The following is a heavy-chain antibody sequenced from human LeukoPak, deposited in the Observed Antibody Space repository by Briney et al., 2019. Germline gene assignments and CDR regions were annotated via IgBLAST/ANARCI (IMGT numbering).Heavy chain of an antibody. CDR3: ARHALRYYFDY. V-gene: IGHV4-59*08. CDR1: GGSISSYY. J-gene: IGHJ4*02. CDR2: IYYSGST. Sequence: PSETLSLTCTVSGGSISSYYWSWIRQPPGKGLEGIGYIYYSGSTNYNPSLKSRVTISVDTSKNQFSLKLSSVTAADTAVYYCARHALRYYFDYWGQGTLVTVSS.